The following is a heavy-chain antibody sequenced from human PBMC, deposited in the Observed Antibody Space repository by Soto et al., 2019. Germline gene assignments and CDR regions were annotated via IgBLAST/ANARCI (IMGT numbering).Heavy chain of an antibody. CDR2: INPNSGDT. CDR3: AKSGQAFDV. J-gene: IGHJ6*02. V-gene: IGHV1-2*02. CDR1: GYTFTGYY. D-gene: IGHD5-12*01. Sequence: RASVKVSCKASGYTFTGYYMHWVRQAPGQGLEWMGWINPNSGDTKYAQKFQDRVTMTRDTSISSAYMELSSLRSDDTAVYYCAKSGQAFDVWGQGTTVTVSS.